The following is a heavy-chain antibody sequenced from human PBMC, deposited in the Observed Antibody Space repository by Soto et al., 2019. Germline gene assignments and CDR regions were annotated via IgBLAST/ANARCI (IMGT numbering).Heavy chain of an antibody. CDR3: ARLRADYYDSSGLWFGYYGMDV. CDR2: IIPIFGTA. CDR1: GGTFSSYA. V-gene: IGHV1-69*13. D-gene: IGHD3-22*01. J-gene: IGHJ6*02. Sequence: SVKVSCKASGGTFSSYAISWVRQAPGQGLEWMGGIIPIFGTANYAQKFQGRVTITADESTSTAYMELSSLRSEDTAVYYCARLRADYYDSSGLWFGYYGMDVWGQGTTVTVSS.